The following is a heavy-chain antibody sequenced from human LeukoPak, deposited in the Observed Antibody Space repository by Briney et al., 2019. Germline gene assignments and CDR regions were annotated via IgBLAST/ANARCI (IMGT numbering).Heavy chain of an antibody. CDR2: ISYDGSNK. CDR1: GFTFSSYA. D-gene: IGHD1-26*01. J-gene: IGHJ4*02. CDR3: ARGEGSYNYFDY. V-gene: IGHV3-30*04. Sequence: PGRSLRLSCAASGFTFSSYAMHWVRQAPGKGLEWVAVISYDGSNKYYADSVKGRFTISRDNSKNTLYLQMNSLRAEDTAVYYCARGEGSYNYFDYWGQGTLVTVSS.